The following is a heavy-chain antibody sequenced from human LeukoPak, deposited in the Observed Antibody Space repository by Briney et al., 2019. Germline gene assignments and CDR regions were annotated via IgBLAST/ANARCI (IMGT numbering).Heavy chain of an antibody. J-gene: IGHJ6*03. Sequence: SQTLSLTCAISGDSVSSNSAAWNWIRQSPSRGLEWLGRTYYRSKWYNDYAVSVKSRITINPDTSKNQFSLQLNSVTPEDTAVYYCARDKRGDFWSGYPSYYMDVWGKGTTVTASS. CDR1: GDSVSSNSAA. CDR2: TYYRSKWYN. CDR3: ARDKRGDFWSGYPSYYMDV. V-gene: IGHV6-1*01. D-gene: IGHD3-3*01.